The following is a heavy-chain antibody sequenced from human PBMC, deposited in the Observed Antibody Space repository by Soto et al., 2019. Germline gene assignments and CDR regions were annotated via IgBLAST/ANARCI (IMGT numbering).Heavy chain of an antibody. CDR1: GGTFSSYA. J-gene: IGHJ4*02. V-gene: IGHV1-69*06. Sequence: GASVKVSSKASGGTFSSYAISWVRQAPGQGLEWMGGIIPIFGTANYAQKFQGRVTITADKSTSTAYLELSSLRSEATAVYYCARGPLYRDFANAFFDDWGQGSLVTVSS. CDR2: IIPIFGTA. D-gene: IGHD1-1*01. CDR3: ARGPLYRDFANAFFDD.